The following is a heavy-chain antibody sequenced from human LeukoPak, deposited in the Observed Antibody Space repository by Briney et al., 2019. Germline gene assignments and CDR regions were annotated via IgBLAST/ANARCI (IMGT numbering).Heavy chain of an antibody. J-gene: IGHJ4*02. CDR1: GFTFSSSA. CDR3: AKAVLDSSSWYSVGEAYYFDY. V-gene: IGHV3-23*01. Sequence: PGGSLRLSCVGSGFTFSSSAMSWVRQAPGKGLEWVSTFSAFGYGTYYADSVKGRFTISRDNSKNTLYLQMNSLRAEDTAVYYCAKAVLDSSSWYSVGEAYYFDYWGQGTLVTVSS. CDR2: FSAFGYGT. D-gene: IGHD6-13*01.